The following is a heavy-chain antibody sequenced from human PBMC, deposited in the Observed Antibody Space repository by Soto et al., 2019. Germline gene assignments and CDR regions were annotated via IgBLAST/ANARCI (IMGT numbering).Heavy chain of an antibody. D-gene: IGHD4-4*01. V-gene: IGHV3-33*01. Sequence: GGSLRFSCAASGFTFSSYGMHWVRQAPGKGLEWVAVIWYDGSNKYYADSVKGRFTISRDNSKNTLYLQMNSLRAEDTAVYYCARDAVSYRNYYYYGMDVWGQGTTVTVSS. CDR1: GFTFSSYG. CDR3: ARDAVSYRNYYYYGMDV. CDR2: IWYDGSNK. J-gene: IGHJ6*02.